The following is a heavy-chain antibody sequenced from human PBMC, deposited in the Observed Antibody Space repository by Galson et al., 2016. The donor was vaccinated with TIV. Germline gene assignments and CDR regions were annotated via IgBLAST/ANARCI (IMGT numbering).Heavy chain of an antibody. Sequence: SVKVSCKASGYTFTHHPIHWVRQAPGQRLEWMGWINAGNGNTKYSQKFQGRVTITRDTSATTVYMDLSSLTSEDTAVYYCARPPYCGGDCYKYDPWGQGTLVTVSS. CDR1: GYTFTHHP. J-gene: IGHJ5*02. CDR3: ARPPYCGGDCYKYDP. V-gene: IGHV1-3*01. CDR2: INAGNGNT. D-gene: IGHD2-21*01.